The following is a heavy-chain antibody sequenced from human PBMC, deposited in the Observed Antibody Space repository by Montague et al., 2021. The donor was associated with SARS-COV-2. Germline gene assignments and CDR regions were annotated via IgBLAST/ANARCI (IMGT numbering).Heavy chain of an antibody. CDR3: TKSQDHTLMAAFNA. J-gene: IGHJ5*02. V-gene: IGHV3-9*01. CDR1: GFSFGDYA. CDR2: ISWKSAGI. Sequence: SLRLSCAASGFSFGDYAMYWVRQAPGKGLEWVAGISWKSAGIGYADSVRGRFTISRDNAKKFLYLQLNTLGPEDTAFYYCTKSQDHTLMAAFNAWGQGTLVTVSS. D-gene: IGHD2-8*01.